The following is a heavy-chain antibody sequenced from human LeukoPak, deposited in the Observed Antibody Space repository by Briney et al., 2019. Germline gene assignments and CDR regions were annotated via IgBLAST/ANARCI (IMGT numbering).Heavy chain of an antibody. CDR3: AKTIVGVTNWFDP. CDR1: GLTVSKNY. Sequence: PGGSLRLSCAASGLTVSKNYMSWVRQAPGRGLEWVSVIYSGGNTYYADSVKGRFTISSDNSKNTLYLQMNSLRAEDTAVYYCAKTIVGVTNWFDPWGQGTLVTVSS. D-gene: IGHD1-26*01. V-gene: IGHV3-53*01. CDR2: IYSGGNT. J-gene: IGHJ5*02.